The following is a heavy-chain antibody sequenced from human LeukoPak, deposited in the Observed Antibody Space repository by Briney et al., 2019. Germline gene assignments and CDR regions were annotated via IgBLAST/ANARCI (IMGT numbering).Heavy chain of an antibody. J-gene: IGHJ5*02. CDR3: ARAGGRKNWFDP. D-gene: IGHD2-15*01. CDR1: GGSISSGSYY. Sequence: SETLSLTCTVSGGSISSGSYYWSWIRQPAGKGLEWIGRIYTSGSTNYNPSLKSRVTISVDTSKNQFSLKLSSVTAADTAVYYCARAGGRKNWFDPWGQGTLVTVSS. V-gene: IGHV4-61*02. CDR2: IYTSGST.